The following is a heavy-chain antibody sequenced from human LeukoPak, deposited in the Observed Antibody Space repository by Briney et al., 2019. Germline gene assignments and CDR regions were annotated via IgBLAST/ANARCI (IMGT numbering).Heavy chain of an antibody. CDR3: ARRYDYVWGSYRKSTYYYFDY. V-gene: IGHV4-39*01. CDR1: GGSISSSSYY. CDR2: IYYSGST. D-gene: IGHD3-16*02. J-gene: IGHJ4*02. Sequence: SETLSLTCTVSGGSISSSSYYWGWIRQPPGKGLEWIGSIYYSGSTYYNPSLKSRVTISVDTSKNQFSLKLSSVTAADTAVYYCARRYDYVWGSYRKSTYYYFDYWGQGTLVTVSS.